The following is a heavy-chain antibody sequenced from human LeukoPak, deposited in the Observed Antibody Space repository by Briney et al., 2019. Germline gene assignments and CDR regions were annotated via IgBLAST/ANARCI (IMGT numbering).Heavy chain of an antibody. Sequence: PGGSLRLSCAASGFLLSNHWMTWVRQAPGKGPEWVANMNKDGSEKYYVDSVKGRFTIPRDTAKNSLYLQRNNLRAEDTALYYCARNNDMDVWGQGTTVIVSS. V-gene: IGHV3-7*03. CDR2: MNKDGSEK. CDR3: ARNNDMDV. J-gene: IGHJ6*02. D-gene: IGHD1/OR15-1a*01. CDR1: GFLLSNHW.